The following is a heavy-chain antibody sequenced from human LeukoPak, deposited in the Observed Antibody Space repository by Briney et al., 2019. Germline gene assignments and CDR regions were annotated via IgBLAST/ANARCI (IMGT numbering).Heavy chain of an antibody. D-gene: IGHD3-10*01. Sequence: PGGSLRLSCAASGFTFCSYAMSWVRQAPGKGLEWVSAISGSGGSTYYADSVKGRFTTSRDNSKNTLYLQMKSLRAEDTAVYYCAKTGEFGEIFSWFDPWGQGTLVTVSS. V-gene: IGHV3-23*01. CDR1: GFTFCSYA. CDR2: ISGSGGST. CDR3: AKTGEFGEIFSWFDP. J-gene: IGHJ5*02.